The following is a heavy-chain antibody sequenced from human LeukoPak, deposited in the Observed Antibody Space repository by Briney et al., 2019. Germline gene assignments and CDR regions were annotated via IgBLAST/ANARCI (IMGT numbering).Heavy chain of an antibody. CDR1: GFSFSKSW. Sequence: GGSLRLSCAASGFSFSKSWMSWVRQTPEKGLEWVANIKEDGSAKYHADSVKGRFTIFRDNAKNSLYLQMNSLRAEDTAIYYCAKDDDGYYWGQGILVTVSS. CDR2: IKEDGSAK. D-gene: IGHD3-3*01. CDR3: AKDDDGYY. J-gene: IGHJ4*02. V-gene: IGHV3-7*01.